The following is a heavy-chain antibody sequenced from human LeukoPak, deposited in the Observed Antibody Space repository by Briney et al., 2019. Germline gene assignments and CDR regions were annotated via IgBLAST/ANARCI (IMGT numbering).Heavy chain of an antibody. CDR1: GYSFTSYW. V-gene: IGHV5-51*01. D-gene: IGHD5-12*01. CDR2: ISPGYSDI. CDR3: ARHDKGYSGYVTLDY. Sequence: GESLKISCKGSGYSFTSYWIGWVRQMPGQGLEWMGIISPGYSDIRYSPSFQGQVTISADKSISTAYLQWSSLKASDTAIYYCARHDKGYSGYVTLDYWGQGTLVTVSS. J-gene: IGHJ4*02.